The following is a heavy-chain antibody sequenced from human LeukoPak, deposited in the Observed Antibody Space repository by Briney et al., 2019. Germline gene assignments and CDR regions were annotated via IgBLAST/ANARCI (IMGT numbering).Heavy chain of an antibody. CDR2: IIPIFGTA. Sequence: ASVKVSCKASGGTFSSYAISWVRQAPGQGLEWMGGIIPIFGTAIYAQKFPGGVTITADESTSTAYMELSRLRSEHTAVYYCARVPILEGYCSSTSCYYFDYWGQGTLVTVSS. CDR3: ARVPILEGYCSSTSCYYFDY. V-gene: IGHV1-69*13. J-gene: IGHJ4*02. CDR1: GGTFSSYA. D-gene: IGHD2-2*01.